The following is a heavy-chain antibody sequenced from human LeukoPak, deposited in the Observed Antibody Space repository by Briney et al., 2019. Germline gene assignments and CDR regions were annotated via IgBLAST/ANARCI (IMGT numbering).Heavy chain of an antibody. CDR2: ISYDGSNK. D-gene: IGHD2-15*01. V-gene: IGHV3-30*03. CDR3: ARDESFSGGFDP. J-gene: IGHJ5*02. CDR1: GFTFSSYG. Sequence: GGSLRLSCAASGFTFSSYGMHWVRQAPGKGLEWVAVISYDGSNKYYADSVKGRFTISRDNSKNTLYLQMNSLRAEDTAVYYCARDESFSGGFDPWGQGTLVTVSS.